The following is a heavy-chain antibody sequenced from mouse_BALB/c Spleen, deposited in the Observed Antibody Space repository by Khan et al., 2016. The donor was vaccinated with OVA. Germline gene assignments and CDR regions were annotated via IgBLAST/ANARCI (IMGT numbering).Heavy chain of an antibody. Sequence: EVELVESGGGLVQPGGSLRLSCATSGFTSTDYYMSWVRQPPGKSLEWLGFIRNKAKGYTTEYSAPVKGRFTISRDNSQNIVYLQMNTLRAEDSATYYCARETVVDVYWYFDVWGAGTTVTVSS. CDR1: GFTSTDYY. D-gene: IGHD1-1*01. J-gene: IGHJ1*01. CDR3: ARETVVDVYWYFDV. V-gene: IGHV7-3*02. CDR2: IRNKAKGYTT.